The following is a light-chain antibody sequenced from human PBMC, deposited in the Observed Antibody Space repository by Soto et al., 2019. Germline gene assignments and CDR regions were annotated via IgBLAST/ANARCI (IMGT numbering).Light chain of an antibody. Sequence: DIQMTQSPASLSAPVGDIVTITCRASQSISSYLNWYQQKPGKAPKLLIYASSSLQSGVPSRFSGSGSGTDFNLAISSLQPADFANYYCQPSYSPITFGPGTNVDI. CDR3: QPSYSPIT. CDR2: ASS. V-gene: IGKV1-39*01. J-gene: IGKJ3*01. CDR1: QSISSY.